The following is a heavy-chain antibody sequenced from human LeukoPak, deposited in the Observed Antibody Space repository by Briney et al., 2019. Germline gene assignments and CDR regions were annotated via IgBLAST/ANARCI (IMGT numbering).Heavy chain of an antibody. D-gene: IGHD3-3*01. CDR3: ARVRAYYDFSFDY. CDR2: IYYSGST. J-gene: IGHJ4*02. Sequence: PSETLSLTCTVSGVSISSGDYYWRWIRQPPGKGLEWIGYIYYSGSTYYNPSLKSRVTISVDTSKNQFSLKLSSVAAADTAVYYCARVRAYYDFSFDYWGQGTLVTVSS. CDR1: GVSISSGDYY. V-gene: IGHV4-30-4*01.